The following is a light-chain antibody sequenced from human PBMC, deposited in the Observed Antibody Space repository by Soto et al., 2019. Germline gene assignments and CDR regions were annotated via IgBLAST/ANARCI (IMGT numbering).Light chain of an antibody. Sequence: DIHMTQSPSSLSASIGDRVIITCRASQRIASYLSWYQQKPGKAPKLLIYASSTLQSGVPSRFSGSGSGTHFTLTLNSLQPEDFATYYCQQSYSTVWTFGQGTKVEI. J-gene: IGKJ1*01. CDR3: QQSYSTVWT. CDR1: QRIASY. V-gene: IGKV1-39*01. CDR2: ASS.